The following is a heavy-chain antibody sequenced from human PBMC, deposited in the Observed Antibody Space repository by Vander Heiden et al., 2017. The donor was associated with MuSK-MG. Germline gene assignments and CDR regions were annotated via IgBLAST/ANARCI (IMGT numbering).Heavy chain of an antibody. J-gene: IGHJ5*02. V-gene: IGHV4-39*07. Sequence: QLQLQESGPGLVKPSETLSLTCTVSGGSLRSSSYYWGWIRQPPGKGLEWIGSIYYSGSTYYNPSLKSRVTISVDTSKNQFSLKLSSVTAADTAVYYCARQSIAAYNWFDPWGQETLVTVSS. CDR1: GGSLRSSSYY. D-gene: IGHD6-6*01. CDR2: IYYSGST. CDR3: ARQSIAAYNWFDP.